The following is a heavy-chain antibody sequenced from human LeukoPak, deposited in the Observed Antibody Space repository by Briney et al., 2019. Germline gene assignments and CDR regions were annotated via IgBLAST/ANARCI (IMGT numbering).Heavy chain of an antibody. Sequence: GGSLRLSCAASGFTFSSYEMNWVRQAQGKGLEWVSYISSSGSTIYYADSVKGRFTISRDNAKNSLYLQMNSLRAEDTAVYYCARDPGYSYGFDYWGQGTLVTVSS. V-gene: IGHV3-48*03. CDR2: ISSSGSTI. D-gene: IGHD5-18*01. J-gene: IGHJ4*02. CDR3: ARDPGYSYGFDY. CDR1: GFTFSSYE.